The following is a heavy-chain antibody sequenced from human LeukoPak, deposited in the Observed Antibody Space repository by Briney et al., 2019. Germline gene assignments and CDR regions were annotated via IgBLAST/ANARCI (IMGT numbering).Heavy chain of an antibody. V-gene: IGHV3-15*07. CDR3: TTGYSVKGFDY. D-gene: IGHD4-17*01. J-gene: IGHJ4*02. CDR2: IKSKTDGGTT. Sequence: GGSLRLSCAASGFPVSNAWMNWVRQAPGKGLEWVGRIKSKTDGGTTDYAAPVKGRFTISRDDSKNTLYLQMNSLKTEDTAVYYCTTGYSVKGFDYWGQGTLVTVSS. CDR1: GFPVSNAW.